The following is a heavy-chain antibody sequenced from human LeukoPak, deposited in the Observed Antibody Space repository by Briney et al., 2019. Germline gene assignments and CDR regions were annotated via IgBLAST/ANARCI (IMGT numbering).Heavy chain of an antibody. CDR1: GGSTSSYY. CDR3: ARSELLWFGKVNSGFDF. J-gene: IGHJ4*02. D-gene: IGHD3-10*01. V-gene: IGHV4-59*01. Sequence: SETLSLTCTVSGGSTSSYYWSWIRQPPGKGLEWIGYVYYSGSTNYNPSLMSRVTISVDTSENQFSLKMSSVTAADTAMYYCARSELLWFGKVNSGFDFWGQGTLVTVSS. CDR2: VYYSGST.